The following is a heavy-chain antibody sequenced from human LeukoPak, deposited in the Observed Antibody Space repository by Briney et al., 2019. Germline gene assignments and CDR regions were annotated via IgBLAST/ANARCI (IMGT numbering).Heavy chain of an antibody. CDR1: GGSISSYY. CDR2: IYYSGST. D-gene: IGHD4-17*01. V-gene: IGHV4-59*01. J-gene: IGHJ4*02. CDR3: ARTYGGYVPGYFDY. Sequence: PSETLSLTCTVSGGSISSYYWSWIRQPPGKGLEWIGYIYYSGSTNYNPSLKSRVTISVDTSKNQFSLKLSSVTAADTAVYYCARTYGGYVPGYFDYWGQGTLVTVSS.